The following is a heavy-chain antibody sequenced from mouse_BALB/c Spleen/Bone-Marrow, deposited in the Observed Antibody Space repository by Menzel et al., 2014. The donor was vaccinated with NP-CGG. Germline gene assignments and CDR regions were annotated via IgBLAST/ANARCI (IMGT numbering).Heavy chain of an antibody. CDR2: IYPGDGET. J-gene: IGHJ3*01. CDR1: GYAFSSYW. D-gene: IGHD2-2*01. CDR3: AKVTTGFAH. V-gene: IGHV1-80*01. Sequence: QVQLQQSGAELVRPGSSVKISCKASGYAFSSYWMTWVKQRPGQGLEWIGQIYPGDGETNYNGKFKGKATLTADKSSSTAYMQLSGLTSEDSAVYFCAKVTTGFAHWGQGTLVTVSA.